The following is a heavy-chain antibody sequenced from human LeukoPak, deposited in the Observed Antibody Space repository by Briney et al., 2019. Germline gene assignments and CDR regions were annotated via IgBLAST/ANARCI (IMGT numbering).Heavy chain of an antibody. D-gene: IGHD2-15*01. CDR3: AREFCSDGTCYWSFDF. CDR2: ISESSNYT. V-gene: IGHV3-21*01. Sequence: GGSLRLSCAASGFTFSSYSINWVRQAPGKGLEWVSSISESSNYTYYADSVKGRFTISRDNAKNSLYLQMNSLRAEDTALYYCAREFCSDGTCYWSFDFWGQGTLVTVFS. J-gene: IGHJ4*02. CDR1: GFTFSSYS.